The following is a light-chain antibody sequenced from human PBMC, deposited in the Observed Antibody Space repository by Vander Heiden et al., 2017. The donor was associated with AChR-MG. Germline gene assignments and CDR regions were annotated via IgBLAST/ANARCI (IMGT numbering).Light chain of an antibody. Sequence: EIVLTQSPGTLSLSPGESATLSCRASQSVTSNYLAWYQQKPGQAPRLLIYGASSRATGIPDRFSVSGSGTDFTLTISRLEPEDFAVYYCQQYVSSPYTFGQGTKLEIK. V-gene: IGKV3-20*01. J-gene: IGKJ2*01. CDR1: QSVTSNY. CDR2: GAS. CDR3: QQYVSSPYT.